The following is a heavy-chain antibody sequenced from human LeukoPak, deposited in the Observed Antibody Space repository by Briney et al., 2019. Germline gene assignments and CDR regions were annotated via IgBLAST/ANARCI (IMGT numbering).Heavy chain of an antibody. D-gene: IGHD4-11*01. CDR3: ARSRADYDAFDI. Sequence: GESLQISCKGSGYSFTSYWISCVRQMPGEGLVGMGIIYPGESDTRYSPSFQGQVTIAASKSISTAYLQWSSLKASDTAMYYCARSRADYDAFDIWGQGTRVTVSS. J-gene: IGHJ3*02. V-gene: IGHV5-51*01. CDR2: IYPGESDT. CDR1: GYSFTSYW.